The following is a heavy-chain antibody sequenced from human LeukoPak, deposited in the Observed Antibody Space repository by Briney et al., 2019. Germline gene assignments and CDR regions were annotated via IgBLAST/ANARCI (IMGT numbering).Heavy chain of an antibody. CDR1: GYTFTTYY. CDR3: ATSFTRREYQLARAYYYGMDV. V-gene: IGHV1-69*13. CDR2: IIPIFGTA. Sequence: SVKVSCKASGYTFTTYYIHWVRQAPGQGLEWMGGIIPIFGTANYAQKFQGRVTITADESTSTAYMELSSLRSEDTAVYYCATSFTRREYQLARAYYYGMDVWGQGTTVTVSS. D-gene: IGHD2-2*01. J-gene: IGHJ6*02.